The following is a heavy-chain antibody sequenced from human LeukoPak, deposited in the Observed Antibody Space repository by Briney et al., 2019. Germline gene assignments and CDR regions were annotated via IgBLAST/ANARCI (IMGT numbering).Heavy chain of an antibody. CDR2: IKRDGSEK. V-gene: IGHV3-7*01. Sequence: GGTLRLSCAASGFIFSSYAMSWVRQAPGKGLEWVANIKRDGSEKYYVDSVKGRFTISRDNAKNSLYLQMNSLRAEDTAVYYCARGGIAAAGLFDYWGQGTLVTVSS. J-gene: IGHJ4*02. D-gene: IGHD6-13*01. CDR3: ARGGIAAAGLFDY. CDR1: GFIFSSYA.